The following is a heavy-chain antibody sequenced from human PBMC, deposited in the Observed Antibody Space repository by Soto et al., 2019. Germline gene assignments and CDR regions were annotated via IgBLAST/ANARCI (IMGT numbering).Heavy chain of an antibody. Sequence: EVQLVESGGGLVQPGGSLRLSCAASGFTVSSNYMSWVRQAPGKGLEWVSVIYSGGSTYYADSVKGRFTISRDNSKNTLYLQMNSLRAEDTAVYYCASVGYCSSTSCHNWFDPWGQGTLVTVSS. CDR1: GFTVSSNY. CDR3: ASVGYCSSTSCHNWFDP. J-gene: IGHJ5*02. V-gene: IGHV3-66*01. CDR2: IYSGGST. D-gene: IGHD2-2*01.